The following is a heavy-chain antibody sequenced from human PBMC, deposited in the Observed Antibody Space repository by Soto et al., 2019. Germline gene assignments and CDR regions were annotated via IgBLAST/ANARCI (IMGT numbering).Heavy chain of an antibody. J-gene: IGHJ3*02. V-gene: IGHV3-23*01. CDR2: ISGSGGST. CDR1: GFTFSSYA. D-gene: IGHD3-3*01. Sequence: PGGSLRLSCAASGFTFSSYAMSWVRQAPGKGLEWVSAISGSGGSTYYADSVKGRFTISRDNSKNTLYLQMNSLRAEDTAVYYCAKASLSITIFGVVTHDAFDIWGQGTMVTVSS. CDR3: AKASLSITIFGVVTHDAFDI.